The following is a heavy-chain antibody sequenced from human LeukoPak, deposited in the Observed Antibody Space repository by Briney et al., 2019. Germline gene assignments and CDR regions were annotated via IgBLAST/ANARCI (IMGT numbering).Heavy chain of an antibody. D-gene: IGHD6-6*01. CDR2: INPNSGGT. V-gene: IGHV1-2*02. CDR3: ARDKGRSSSPHKSNNWFDP. CDR1: GYTFTGYY. J-gene: IGHJ5*02. Sequence: ASVKVSCKASGYTFTGYYMHWVRQAPGQGLEWMGWINPNSGGTNYAQKFQGRVTMTRDTSISTAYMELSRLRSDDTAVYYCARDKGRSSSPHKSNNWFDPWGQGTLVTVSS.